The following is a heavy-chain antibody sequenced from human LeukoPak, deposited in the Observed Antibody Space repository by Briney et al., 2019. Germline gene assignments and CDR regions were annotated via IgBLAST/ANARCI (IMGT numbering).Heavy chain of an antibody. J-gene: IGHJ1*01. CDR3: SAGPSGWTEFFQH. CDR1: AFTLSDFT. Sequence: GSLGLSCAAPAFTLSDFTMHWVRQASGKGLEWVARIRSKANNYATEYGASVKGRFTISRDDAKNTAYLQMNSLKTEDTAIYYCSAGPSGWTEFFQHWGQGTLVTVSS. D-gene: IGHD6-19*01. V-gene: IGHV3-73*01. CDR2: IRSKANNYAT.